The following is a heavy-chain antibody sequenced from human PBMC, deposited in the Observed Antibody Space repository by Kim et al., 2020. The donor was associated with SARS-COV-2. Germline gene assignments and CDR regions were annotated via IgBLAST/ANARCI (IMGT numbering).Heavy chain of an antibody. CDR2: INHSGST. V-gene: IGHV4-34*01. Sequence: SETLSLTCAVYGGSFSGYYWSWIRQPPGKGLEWIGEINHSGSTNYNPSLKSRVTISVDTSKNQFSLKLSSVTAAATAVYYCAREGIVVVVAATQRGFDYWGQGTLVTVSS. CDR3: AREGIVVVVAATQRGFDY. CDR1: GGSFSGYY. J-gene: IGHJ4*02. D-gene: IGHD2-15*01.